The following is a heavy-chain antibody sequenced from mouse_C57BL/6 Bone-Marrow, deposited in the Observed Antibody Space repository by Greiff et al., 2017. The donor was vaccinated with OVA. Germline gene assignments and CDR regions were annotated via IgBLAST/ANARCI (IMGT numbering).Heavy chain of an antibody. D-gene: IGHD1-1*01. CDR1: GYTFTSYW. J-gene: IGHJ4*01. Sequence: QVQLQQPGAELVKPGASVKLSCKASGYTFTSYWMHWVKQRPGRGLEWIGRIDPNSGGTKYNEKFKSKATLTVDKPSSTAYMQLSSLTSEDSAVYYCAREEGITTEVDYYAMDYWGQGTSVTVSS. CDR2: IDPNSGGT. CDR3: AREEGITTEVDYYAMDY. V-gene: IGHV1-72*01.